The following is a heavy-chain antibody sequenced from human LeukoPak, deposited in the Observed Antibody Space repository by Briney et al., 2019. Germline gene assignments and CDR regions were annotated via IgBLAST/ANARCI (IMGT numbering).Heavy chain of an antibody. CDR2: IYYSGST. CDR1: GGSISSYY. D-gene: IGHD2-2*01. V-gene: IGHV4-59*08. Sequence: SETLSLTCTVSGGSISSYYWSWIQQPPGKGLEWIGYIYYSGSTNYNPSLKSRVTISVDTSKNQFSLKLSSVTAADTAVYYCARYQLLSPYYFDYWGQGTLVTVSS. J-gene: IGHJ4*02. CDR3: ARYQLLSPYYFDY.